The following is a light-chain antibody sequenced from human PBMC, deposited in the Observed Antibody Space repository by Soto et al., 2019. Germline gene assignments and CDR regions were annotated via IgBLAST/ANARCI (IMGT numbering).Light chain of an antibody. J-gene: IGLJ1*01. V-gene: IGLV1-40*01. CDR1: SSDIGAGYD. CDR3: QSYDSSLSGYV. CDR2: GNN. Sequence: QSVLTQPPSESGAPGQRVTISCTGSSSDIGAGYDVHWYQQLPGTAPKLLIYGNNNRPSGVPDRFSGSKSGTSASLAITGLQAEDEADYYCQSYDSSLSGYVFGTGTKLTVL.